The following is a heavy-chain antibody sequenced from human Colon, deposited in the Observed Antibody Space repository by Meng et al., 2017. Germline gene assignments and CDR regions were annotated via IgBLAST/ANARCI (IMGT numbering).Heavy chain of an antibody. D-gene: IGHD1-14*01. CDR3: VTWSRGADAFDI. Sequence: SVKVSCKASGGTFSNYALNWVRQAPGQGLEWMGGIIPVFDTTNYAKKFQGRVSMTRDTSISTAYVDFTSLRSDDSAVYYCVTWSRGADAFDIWGQGTKVT. CDR1: GGTFSNYA. V-gene: IGHV1-69*05. J-gene: IGHJ3*02. CDR2: IIPVFDTT.